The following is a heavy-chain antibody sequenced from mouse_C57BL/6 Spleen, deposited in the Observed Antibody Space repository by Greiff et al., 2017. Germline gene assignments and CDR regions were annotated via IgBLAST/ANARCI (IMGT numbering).Heavy chain of an antibody. J-gene: IGHJ2*01. Sequence: EVMLVESGAGLVKPGGSLKLSCAASGFTFSSYAMSWVRQTPEKRLEWVAYLRSGGDYISSADTVKGRFTISRDNARNTLYLQMSSLKSEDTAMXYCTREGGFDYWGQGTTLTVSS. CDR2: LRSGGDYI. V-gene: IGHV5-9-1*02. CDR3: TREGGFDY. CDR1: GFTFSSYA.